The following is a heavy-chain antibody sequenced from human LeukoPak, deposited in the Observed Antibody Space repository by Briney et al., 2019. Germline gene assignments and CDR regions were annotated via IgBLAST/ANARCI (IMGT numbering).Heavy chain of an antibody. CDR3: ATDRGWRTSGYYLYYFEY. Sequence: QPGGSLRLSCAASGFTFRNYVIHWVRQAPGKGLEWVAVTSSDLNVKLYADSVKGRFTISRDNTMNSLYLQMSSLRAEDTAVYYCATDRGWRTSGYYLYYFEYWGQGTLVTFSS. CDR2: TSSDLNVK. D-gene: IGHD3-3*01. V-gene: IGHV3-30-3*01. J-gene: IGHJ4*02. CDR1: GFTFRNYV.